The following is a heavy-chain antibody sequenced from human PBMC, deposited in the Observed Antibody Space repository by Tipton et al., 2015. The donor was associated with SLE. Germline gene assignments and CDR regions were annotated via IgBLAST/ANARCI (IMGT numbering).Heavy chain of an antibody. CDR3: ARHGGSCSGGSCYRKVFFRWFDP. CDR2: INHSGNT. Sequence: LRLSCAVYGGSFSGYYWSWIRQPPGKGLEWIGEINHSGNTNYNPSLKSRVTISVDTSKNQFSLKLSSVTAADTAVYYCARHGGSCSGGSCYRKVFFRWFDPWGQGTLVTVSS. D-gene: IGHD2-15*01. V-gene: IGHV4-34*01. J-gene: IGHJ5*02. CDR1: GGSFSGYY.